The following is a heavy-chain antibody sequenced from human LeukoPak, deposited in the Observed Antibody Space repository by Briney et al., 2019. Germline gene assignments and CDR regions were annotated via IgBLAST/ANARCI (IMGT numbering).Heavy chain of an antibody. Sequence: PGGSLRLSCAASGFTFSSYAMSWVRQAPGKGLEWVSVIYSGGSTYYTDSVKGPFTISRDNSKNTLYLQMNSLRAEDTAVYYCARDVGSGWYYFDYWGQGTLVTVSS. CDR1: GFTFSSYA. V-gene: IGHV3-53*01. CDR3: ARDVGSGWYYFDY. D-gene: IGHD6-19*01. J-gene: IGHJ4*02. CDR2: IYSGGST.